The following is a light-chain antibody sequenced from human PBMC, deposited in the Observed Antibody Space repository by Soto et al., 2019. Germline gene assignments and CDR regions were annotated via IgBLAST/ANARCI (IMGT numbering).Light chain of an antibody. CDR1: QSVSSN. CDR2: GAS. CDR3: QQYNNWWT. Sequence: IVMTQSPATLSVSPGERATLSCRASQSVSSNLAWYQQKPGQAPRLLIYGASMRATGIPASFSGSGSGTEFTLTISSLQSEDFAVYYCQQYNNWWTFGQGTKVEIK. J-gene: IGKJ1*01. V-gene: IGKV3-15*01.